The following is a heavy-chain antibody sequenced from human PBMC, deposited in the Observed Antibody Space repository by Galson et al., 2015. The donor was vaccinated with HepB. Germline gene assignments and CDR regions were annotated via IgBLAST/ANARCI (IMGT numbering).Heavy chain of an antibody. CDR3: AKDALNYYGSGSHNWFDP. V-gene: IGHV3-30*18. CDR1: GFTFRTYA. D-gene: IGHD3-10*01. Sequence: SLRLSCAASGFTFRTYAMHWVRQAPGKGLEWVAVISYDGSNKYYSDFVQGRFTLSRDNSKNTLYLQMSSLRAEDTAVYYCAKDALNYYGSGSHNWFDPWGQGTLVTVSS. J-gene: IGHJ5*02. CDR2: ISYDGSNK.